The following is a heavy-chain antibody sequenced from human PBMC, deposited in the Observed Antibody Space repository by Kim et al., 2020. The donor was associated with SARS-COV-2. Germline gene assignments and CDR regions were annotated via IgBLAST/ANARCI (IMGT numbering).Heavy chain of an antibody. D-gene: IGHD3-16*02. V-gene: IGHV4-61*01. CDR1: GGSVSSGSYY. Sequence: SETLSLTCTVSGGSVSSGSYYWSWIRQPPGKGLEWIGYIYYSGSTNYNPSLKSRVTISVDTSKNQFSLKLSSVTAADTAVYYCARAFVRTDGGVIVIFDYWGQGTLVTVSS. J-gene: IGHJ4*02. CDR2: IYYSGST. CDR3: ARAFVRTDGGVIVIFDY.